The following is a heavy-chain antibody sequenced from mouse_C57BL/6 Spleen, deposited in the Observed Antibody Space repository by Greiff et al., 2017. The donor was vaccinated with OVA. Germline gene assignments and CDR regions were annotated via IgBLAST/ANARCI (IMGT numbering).Heavy chain of an antibody. J-gene: IGHJ4*01. CDR3: ARESQAKAMDY. D-gene: IGHD3-2*02. Sequence: VQLQQPGAELVKPGASVKLSCKASGYTFTSYWMHWVKQRPGQGLEWIGMIHPNSGSTNYNEKFKSKATLTVDKSSSTAYMQLSSLTSEDSAVYYCARESQAKAMDYWGQGTSVTVSS. V-gene: IGHV1-64*01. CDR2: IHPNSGST. CDR1: GYTFTSYW.